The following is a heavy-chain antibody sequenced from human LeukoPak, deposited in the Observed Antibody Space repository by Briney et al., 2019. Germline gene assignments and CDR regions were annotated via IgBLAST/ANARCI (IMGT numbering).Heavy chain of an antibody. Sequence: GGSLRLSCAASGFTFSSYDMHWVRQATGKGLEWVSAIGTAGDPYYPGSVKGRFTISRENAKNSLYLQMNSLRAGDTAVYYCARAPPALRGYSGYDAVYGMDVWGKGTTVTVSS. CDR2: IGTAGDP. CDR3: ARAPPALRGYSGYDAVYGMDV. J-gene: IGHJ6*04. CDR1: GFTFSSYD. V-gene: IGHV3-13*05. D-gene: IGHD5-12*01.